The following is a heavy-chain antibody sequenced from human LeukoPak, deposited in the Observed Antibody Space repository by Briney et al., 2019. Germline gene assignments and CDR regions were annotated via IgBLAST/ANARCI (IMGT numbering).Heavy chain of an antibody. CDR2: IYYSGST. D-gene: IGHD3-3*01. Sequence: SETLSLTCTVSGGSISSSSYYWGWIRQPPGKGLEWIGSIYYSGSTYYNPSLKSRVTISVDTSKNQFSLKLSSVTAADTAVYYCARTPQPYYDFCSGQAIIDYWGQGTLVTVSS. V-gene: IGHV4-39*01. J-gene: IGHJ4*02. CDR3: ARTPQPYYDFCSGQAIIDY. CDR1: GGSISSSSYY.